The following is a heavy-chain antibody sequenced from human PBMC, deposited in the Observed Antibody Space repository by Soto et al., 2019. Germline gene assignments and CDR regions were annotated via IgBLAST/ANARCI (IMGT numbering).Heavy chain of an antibody. V-gene: IGHV1-46*03. CDR3: ARWGDGRGWSDAHY. J-gene: IGHJ4*02. Sequence: QVQLVQSGAEVKEPGASVKVSCKASGYTFTKYWVHWVRQAPGQGLEWMGIINANGGSTSYTQKFQGRVTMTRDTSTDKVYLELSSLRSEDTATYYCARWGDGRGWSDAHYWGQGTQVTVSS. CDR1: GYTFTKYW. CDR2: INANGGST. D-gene: IGHD6-19*01.